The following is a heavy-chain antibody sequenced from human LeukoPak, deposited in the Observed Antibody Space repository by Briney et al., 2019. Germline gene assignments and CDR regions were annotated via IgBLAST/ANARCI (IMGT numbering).Heavy chain of an antibody. D-gene: IGHD6-25*01. Sequence: PSETLSLTCTVSGGSINYYYWSWIRQPPGKGLEWIGYIYYSGSTNYNPSLKSRVTISVDTSKNQFSLKLSSVTAADTAVYYCARGARRSDSDYWGQGTLVTVSS. J-gene: IGHJ4*02. CDR1: GGSINYYY. CDR2: IYYSGST. V-gene: IGHV4-59*01. CDR3: ARGARRSDSDY.